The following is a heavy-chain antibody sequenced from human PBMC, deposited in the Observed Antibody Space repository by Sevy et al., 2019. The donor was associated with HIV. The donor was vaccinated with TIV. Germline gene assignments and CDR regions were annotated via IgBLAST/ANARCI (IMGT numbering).Heavy chain of an antibody. V-gene: IGHV3-64D*06. Sequence: GGSLRLSCSASGFTFSSYAMHWVRQAPGKGLEYVSAVRSNGGSTDYADSVKGRFTISRDNSKNTLYLQMSSLRAEDTAVYYCVKWAGSSGWNYYYMDVWGKGTTVTVSS. D-gene: IGHD6-19*01. CDR3: VKWAGSSGWNYYYMDV. CDR1: GFTFSSYA. CDR2: VRSNGGST. J-gene: IGHJ6*03.